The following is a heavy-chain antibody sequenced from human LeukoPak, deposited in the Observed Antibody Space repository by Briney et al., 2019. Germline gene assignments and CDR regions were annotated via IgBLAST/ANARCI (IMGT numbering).Heavy chain of an antibody. V-gene: IGHV4-39*07. J-gene: IGHJ4*02. CDR1: GGSISSSSFH. Sequence: SETLSLTCTVSGGSISSSSFHWGWIRQPPGKGLEWIGSIYYSGSTYYNPSLKSRVTISVDTSKHQFSLKLSSVTAADTAVYYCARVMMYYYDTSGYYYGGPFDYWGQGTLVTVSS. D-gene: IGHD3-22*01. CDR2: IYYSGST. CDR3: ARVMMYYYDTSGYYYGGPFDY.